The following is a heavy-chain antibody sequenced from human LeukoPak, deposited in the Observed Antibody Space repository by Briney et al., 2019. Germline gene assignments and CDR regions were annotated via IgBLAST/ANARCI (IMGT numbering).Heavy chain of an antibody. V-gene: IGHV4-31*03. D-gene: IGHD3-9*01. CDR2: IYYSGST. J-gene: IGHJ4*02. Sequence: SETLSLTCTVSGGSISSGGYYWSWIRQHPGKGLEWIGYIYYSGSTYYNPSLKSRVTISVDTSKNQFSLKLSSVTAADTAVYYCARQVNYDILTGTRKIDYWGQGTLVTVSS. CDR3: ARQVNYDILTGTRKIDY. CDR1: GGSISSGGYY.